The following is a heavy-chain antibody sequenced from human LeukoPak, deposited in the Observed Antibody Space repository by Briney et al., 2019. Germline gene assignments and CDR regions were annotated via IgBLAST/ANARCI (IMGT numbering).Heavy chain of an antibody. Sequence: PGGSLRLSCAASGFTFSSYAMHWVRQAPGKGLEWVAVISYDGSNKYYADSVKGRFTISRDNSKNTLYLQMNSLRAGDTAVYYCARDLGGYDILTGSDYWGQGTLVTVSS. CDR1: GFTFSSYA. CDR2: ISYDGSNK. V-gene: IGHV3-30-3*01. CDR3: ARDLGGYDILTGSDY. D-gene: IGHD3-9*01. J-gene: IGHJ4*02.